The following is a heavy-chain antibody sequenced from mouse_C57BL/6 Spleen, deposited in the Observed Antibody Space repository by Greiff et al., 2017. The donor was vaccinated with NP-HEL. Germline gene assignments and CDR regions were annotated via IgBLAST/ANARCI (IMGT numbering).Heavy chain of an antibody. Sequence: EVKLVESGGGLVKPGGSLKLSCAVSGFTFSSYAMSWVRQTPEKRLEWVATISDGGSYTYYPDNVKGRFTISRDNAKNNLYLQMSHLKSEDTAMYYCARENYGSSYLDYWGQGTTLTVSS. J-gene: IGHJ2*01. CDR2: ISDGGSYT. D-gene: IGHD1-1*01. V-gene: IGHV5-4*01. CDR1: GFTFSSYA. CDR3: ARENYGSSYLDY.